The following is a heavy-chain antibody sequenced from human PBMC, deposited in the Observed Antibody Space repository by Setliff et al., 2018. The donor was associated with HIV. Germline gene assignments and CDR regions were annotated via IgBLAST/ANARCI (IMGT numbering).Heavy chain of an antibody. CDR3: AKLLGNGGNSDPFDI. V-gene: IGHV4-59*01. Sequence: PSETLSLTCTVSGGSISSYYWSWIRQPPGKGLEWIGYIYYSGSSKNTPSLKSRVTISVDTPKNEFSLKLNSVTTEDTALYYCAKLLGNGGNSDPFDIWGQGTTVTVSS. CDR2: IYYSGSS. CDR1: GGSISSYY. D-gene: IGHD2-21*01. J-gene: IGHJ3*02.